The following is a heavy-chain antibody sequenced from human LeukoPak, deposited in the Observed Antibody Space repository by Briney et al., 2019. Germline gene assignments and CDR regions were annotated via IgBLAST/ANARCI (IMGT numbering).Heavy chain of an antibody. V-gene: IGHV4-59*12. CDR2: IYYSGST. D-gene: IGHD1-1*01. J-gene: IGHJ4*02. CDR3: ARELERRGGLDY. CDR1: GGSISSYY. Sequence: SETLSLTCTVSGGSISSYYWSWIRQPPGKGLEWIGYIYYSGSTNYNPSLKSRVTISVDTSKNQFSLKLSSVTAADTAVYYCARELERRGGLDYWGQGTLVTVSS.